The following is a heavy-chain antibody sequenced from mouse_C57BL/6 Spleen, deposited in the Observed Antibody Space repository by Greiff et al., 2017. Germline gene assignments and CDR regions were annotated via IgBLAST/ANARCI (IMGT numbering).Heavy chain of an antibody. J-gene: IGHJ2*01. D-gene: IGHD3-3*01. V-gene: IGHV5-4*01. CDR1: GFTFSSYA. CDR2: ISDGGSYT. CDR3: SRGDGDYFDY. Sequence: EVQGVESGGGLVKPGGSLKLSCAASGFTFSSYAMSWVRQTPEKRLEWVATISDGGSYTYYPDNVKGRFTISRDNAKNNLYLQMSHLKSEDTAMYYCSRGDGDYFDYWGQGTTLTVSS.